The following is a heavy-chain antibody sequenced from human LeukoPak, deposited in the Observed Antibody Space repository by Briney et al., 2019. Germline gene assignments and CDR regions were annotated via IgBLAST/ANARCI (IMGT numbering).Heavy chain of an antibody. CDR2: ISGSGGST. Sequence: PGRSLRLSCAASGFTFDDYAMHWVRQAPGKGLEWVSAISGSGGSTYYADSVKGRFTISRDNSKNTLYLQMNSLRAEDTAVYYCAKSSRRYFDWLPEYYFDYWGQGTLVTVSS. CDR1: GFTFDDYA. J-gene: IGHJ4*02. D-gene: IGHD3-9*01. V-gene: IGHV3-23*01. CDR3: AKSSRRYFDWLPEYYFDY.